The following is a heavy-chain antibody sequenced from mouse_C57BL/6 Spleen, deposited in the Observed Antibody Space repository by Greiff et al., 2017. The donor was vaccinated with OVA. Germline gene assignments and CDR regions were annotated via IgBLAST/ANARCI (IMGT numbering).Heavy chain of an antibody. Sequence: HVKQSGPELVKPGASVKISCKASGYSFTDYDMNWVNQSNGKSLEWIGVINPNYGTTSYNQKFKGKATLTVDQSSSTAYMQLNSLTSEDSAVYYCARSPYGNYDYWGQGTTLTVSS. D-gene: IGHD2-1*01. V-gene: IGHV1-39*01. J-gene: IGHJ2*01. CDR1: GYSFTDYD. CDR3: ARSPYGNYDY. CDR2: INPNYGTT.